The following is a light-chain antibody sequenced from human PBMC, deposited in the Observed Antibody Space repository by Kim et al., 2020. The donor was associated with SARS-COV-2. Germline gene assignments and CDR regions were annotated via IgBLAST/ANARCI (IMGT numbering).Light chain of an antibody. V-gene: IGKV1-5*03. CDR2: KAS. J-gene: IGKJ2*02. CDR1: QSISSW. CDR3: QQYNSYPWT. Sequence: DIQMTHSPSTLSASVGDRVTITCRASQSISSWLAWYQQKPGKAPKLLIYKASSLESGVPSRFSGSGSGTEFTLTISSLQPDDFATYYCQQYNSYPWTFGQGTKLEI.